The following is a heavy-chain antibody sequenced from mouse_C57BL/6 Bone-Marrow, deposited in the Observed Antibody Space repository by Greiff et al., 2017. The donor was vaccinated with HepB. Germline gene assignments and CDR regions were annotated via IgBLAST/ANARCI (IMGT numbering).Heavy chain of an antibody. CDR2: INPSNGGT. J-gene: IGHJ1*03. D-gene: IGHD1-1*01. Sequence: QVQLQQSGTELVKPGASVKLSCKASGYTFTSYWMHWVKQRPGQGLEWIGNINPSNGGTNYNEKFKSKATLTVDKSSSTAYMQLSSLTSEDSAVYYCARMGGDYYGSSYGYFDVWGTGTTVTVSS. V-gene: IGHV1-53*01. CDR3: ARMGGDYYGSSYGYFDV. CDR1: GYTFTSYW.